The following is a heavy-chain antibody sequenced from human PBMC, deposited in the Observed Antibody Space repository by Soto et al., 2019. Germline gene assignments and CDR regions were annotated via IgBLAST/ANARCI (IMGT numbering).Heavy chain of an antibody. CDR1: GYSFINFD. J-gene: IGHJ5*02. Sequence: ASVKVSCKASGYSFINFDISWVRQAAGQGLEWLGWMNPGSGKTGYTSKFQGRVAMTRDASTATSHLDLTSLTSDDTAVYYCARMASAGTLNWFDPWGPGTLVTVSS. CDR3: ARMASAGTLNWFDP. V-gene: IGHV1-8*02. D-gene: IGHD6-13*01. CDR2: MNPGSGKT.